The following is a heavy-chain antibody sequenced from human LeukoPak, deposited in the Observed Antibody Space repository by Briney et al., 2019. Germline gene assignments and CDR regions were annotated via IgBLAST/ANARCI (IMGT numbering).Heavy chain of an antibody. CDR2: INPNSGGT. Sequence: ASVKVSCKASGYTFTGYYMHWVRQAPGQGLEWMGWINPNSGGTNYAQKFQGRVTMTRDTSISTAYMELSRLRSDDTAVYYCAREVGYYDRSSYAFDIWGQGTMVTVSS. CDR3: AREVGYYDRSSYAFDI. D-gene: IGHD3-22*01. CDR1: GYTFTGYY. V-gene: IGHV1-2*02. J-gene: IGHJ3*02.